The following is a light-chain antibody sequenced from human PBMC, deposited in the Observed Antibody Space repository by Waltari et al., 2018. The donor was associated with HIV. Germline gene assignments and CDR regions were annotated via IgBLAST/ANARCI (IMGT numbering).Light chain of an antibody. CDR1: DSNTGSNY. CDR2: KNK. Sequence: QSVVTQPPSASGTSGQRVIISCSGSDSNTGSNYVSSYPDLPGAAPKLPIYKNKHRSSGVPDRFSVSKSDTSASLAISVLRSEDDADYYCASWDDNLNSWVFGGGTKLTVL. J-gene: IGLJ3*02. CDR3: ASWDDNLNSWV. V-gene: IGLV1-47*01.